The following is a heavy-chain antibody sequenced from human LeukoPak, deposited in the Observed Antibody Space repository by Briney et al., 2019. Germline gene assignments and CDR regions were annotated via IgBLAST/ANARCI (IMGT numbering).Heavy chain of an antibody. CDR3: VRAAPRDCSPASCSLLDT. Sequence: PGGSLRLSCAGSGFTFNNYAMSWVRRAPRKGLEWVSTIMIGGDGKHNADSVKGRFTISRDRSESTLYLQMNGLRADDTAVYYCVRAAPRDCSPASCSLLDTWGQGTLVTVSS. D-gene: IGHD2-2*01. CDR1: GFTFNNYA. V-gene: IGHV3-23*01. CDR2: IMIGGDGK. J-gene: IGHJ4*02.